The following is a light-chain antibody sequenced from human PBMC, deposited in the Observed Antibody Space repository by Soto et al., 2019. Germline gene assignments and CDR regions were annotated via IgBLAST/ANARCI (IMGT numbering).Light chain of an antibody. CDR1: QSVIYSFNSKNY. V-gene: IGKV4-1*01. CDR2: WAS. J-gene: IGKJ1*01. Sequence: DIVMTQSPDSLAVSLGERATINCKSSQSVIYSFNSKNYLAWYQQKPGQPPKLLIYWASTRESGVPDLFSGSGSGTDFTLTISSLQAEDVAVYYCQQYYSTPNTFGQGTKVEIK. CDR3: QQYYSTPNT.